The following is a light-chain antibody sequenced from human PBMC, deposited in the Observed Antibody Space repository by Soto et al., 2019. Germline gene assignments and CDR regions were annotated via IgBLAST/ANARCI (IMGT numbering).Light chain of an antibody. Sequence: EIVLTQSPGSLSLSPGERATLSCSVSQTLDTTYLAWYQQKPGQSPRLLIYSAYSRATGIPDRFSGSGSGTDSTLTISRLEPEDCAVYYCQQYDNSPLFTFGPGTKVDLK. J-gene: IGKJ3*01. CDR3: QQYDNSPLFT. V-gene: IGKV3-20*01. CDR2: SAY. CDR1: QTLDTTY.